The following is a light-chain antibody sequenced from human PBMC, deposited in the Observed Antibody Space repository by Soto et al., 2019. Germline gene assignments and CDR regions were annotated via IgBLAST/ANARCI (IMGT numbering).Light chain of an antibody. CDR3: QQYNNWPRT. V-gene: IGKV3-15*01. Sequence: EIVMTQSPATLSVSPVERATLSCRASQSVSSNLAWYQQKPRQAPRLLIYGASTRATGIPARFSGSGSGTEFTLTISSLQSEDFAVYYCQQYNNWPRTFGQGTKVDIK. CDR2: GAS. CDR1: QSVSSN. J-gene: IGKJ1*01.